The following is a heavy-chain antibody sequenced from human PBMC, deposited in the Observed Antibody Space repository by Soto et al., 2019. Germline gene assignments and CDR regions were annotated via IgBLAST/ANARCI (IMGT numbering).Heavy chain of an antibody. J-gene: IGHJ4*02. D-gene: IGHD2-15*01. CDR3: ARRYCSDSYCSYFDY. Sequence: QVQLHQWGAGLLKPSETLSLTCAVYGGSFTTYYWSWIRQSPGKGLEWIGEINHSGFTNYNPSLESRVTTSVDTSKNQFSLKLRSVTAADTAIYCCARRYCSDSYCSYFDYWGRGTLVSVSS. CDR2: INHSGFT. CDR1: GGSFTTYY. V-gene: IGHV4-34*01.